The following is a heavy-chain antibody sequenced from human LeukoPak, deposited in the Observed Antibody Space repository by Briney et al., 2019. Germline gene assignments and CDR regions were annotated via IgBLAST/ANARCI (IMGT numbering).Heavy chain of an antibody. CDR1: GFTFSSHA. CDR3: ARSDCNSIHCYVRDY. J-gene: IGHJ4*02. V-gene: IGHV3-23*01. Sequence: PGGSLRLSCAASGFTFSSHAMSWVRRAPGKGLERVSLISGSGDTTSYADPVKGRFTISRDNSKNTLFLQMNSRRAEDTAVYFCARSDCNSIHCYVRDYWGQGTLVTVSS. D-gene: IGHD2/OR15-2a*01. CDR2: ISGSGDTT.